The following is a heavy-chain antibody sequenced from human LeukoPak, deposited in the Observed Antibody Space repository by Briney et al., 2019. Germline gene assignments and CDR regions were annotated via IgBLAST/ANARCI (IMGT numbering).Heavy chain of an antibody. Sequence: SETLSLTCTVSGGSISSSSYYWGWIRQPPGKGLEWIGSIYYSGSTYYNPSLKSRVTISADTSKNHFSLRLSSVTAADTAVYYCARQPSGYDYENYFDYWGQGTLVTVSS. CDR2: IYYSGST. D-gene: IGHD5-12*01. CDR1: GGSISSSSYY. V-gene: IGHV4-39*01. CDR3: ARQPSGYDYENYFDY. J-gene: IGHJ4*02.